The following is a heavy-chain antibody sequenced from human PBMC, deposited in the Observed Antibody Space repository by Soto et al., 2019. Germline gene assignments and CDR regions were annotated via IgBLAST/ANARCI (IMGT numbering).Heavy chain of an antibody. Sequence: PGGSLRLSCAASGFPFNSYDMNWVRQAPGKGLEWLSHITTSSVIYYADSVRGRFTISRDNAKNSLFLQMNSLRAEDTAVYYCARDWGVTPDHWGQGTLVTVSS. V-gene: IGHV3-48*01. D-gene: IGHD3-10*01. CDR2: ITTSSVI. J-gene: IGHJ5*02. CDR3: ARDWGVTPDH. CDR1: GFPFNSYD.